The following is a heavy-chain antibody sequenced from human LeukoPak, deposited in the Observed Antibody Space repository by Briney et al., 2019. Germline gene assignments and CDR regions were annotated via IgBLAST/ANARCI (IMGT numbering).Heavy chain of an antibody. V-gene: IGHV3-30*04. D-gene: IGHD4-17*01. CDR1: GFTFSSYA. CDR2: ISYDGSNK. J-gene: IGHJ3*02. Sequence: GRSLRLSCAASGFTFSSYAMHWVRQAPGKGLERVAVISYDGSNKYYADSVKGRFTISRDNSKNTLYLQMNSLRAEDTAVYYCARDNAGYGDPRANAFDIWGQGTMVTVSS. CDR3: ARDNAGYGDPRANAFDI.